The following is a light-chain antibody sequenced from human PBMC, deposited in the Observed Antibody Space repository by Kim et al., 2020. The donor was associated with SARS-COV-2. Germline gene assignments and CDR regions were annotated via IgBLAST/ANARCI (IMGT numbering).Light chain of an antibody. J-gene: IGLJ3*02. Sequence: ALGQTVRITCQGDSLRSSYASWYQQKPGQAPVLVIYGKNNRPSGIPDRFSGSSSGNTASLTITGAQAEDEADYYCNSRDSRGNHLMFGGGTKLTVL. CDR3: NSRDSRGNHLM. V-gene: IGLV3-19*01. CDR1: SLRSSY. CDR2: GKN.